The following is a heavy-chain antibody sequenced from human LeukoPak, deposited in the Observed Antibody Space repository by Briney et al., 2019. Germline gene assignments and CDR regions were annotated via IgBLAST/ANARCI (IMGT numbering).Heavy chain of an antibody. CDR3: ARESFAARWD. J-gene: IGHJ4*02. D-gene: IGHD6-6*01. CDR1: GFTFSRYW. CDR2: IKQDGSQK. Sequence: GGSLRLSCAASGFTFSRYWMGWVRQAPGKGLEWVANIKQDGSQKSYVDSVKGRFTISRDNANNLLCLQMNSLRAEDTAVYYCARESFAARWDWGQGTLVTVSS. V-gene: IGHV3-7*01.